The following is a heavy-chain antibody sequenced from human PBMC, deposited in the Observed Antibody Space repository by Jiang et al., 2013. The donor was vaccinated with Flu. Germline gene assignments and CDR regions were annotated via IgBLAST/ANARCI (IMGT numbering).Heavy chain of an antibody. Sequence: LKSRVTISVDTSKNQFSLKLTSVTAADTAVYYCGREGRAAARPVDYWGQGTLVTVSS. D-gene: IGHD6-6*01. J-gene: IGHJ4*02. V-gene: IGHV4-39*07. CDR3: GREGRAAARPVDY.